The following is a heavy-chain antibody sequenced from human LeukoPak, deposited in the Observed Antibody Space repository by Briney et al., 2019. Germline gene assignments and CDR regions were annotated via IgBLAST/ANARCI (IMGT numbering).Heavy chain of an antibody. V-gene: IGHV4-39*01. J-gene: IGHJ4*02. Sequence: SETLSLTCTVSGGSISSNDYYWGWIRQPPGKGLEWIGSIYYSGSTYCNPSLKSRVTISVDTSKNQCSLKLSSVTAADAAVYYCAGLLVGATRRDYWGQGTLVTVSS. D-gene: IGHD1-26*01. CDR2: IYYSGST. CDR3: AGLLVGATRRDY. CDR1: GGSISSNDYY.